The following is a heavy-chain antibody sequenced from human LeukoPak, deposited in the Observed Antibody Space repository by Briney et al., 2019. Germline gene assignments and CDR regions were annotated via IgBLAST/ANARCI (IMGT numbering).Heavy chain of an antibody. V-gene: IGHV4-38-2*02. CDR3: ARASLRLGYYFDY. CDR1: GYSISRGYY. Sequence: TSETLSLTCTVSGYSISRGYYWGWIRQPPGKGLEWIGSIYHSGSTYYNPSLKSRVTISVDTSKNQFSLKLSSVTAADTAVYYCARASLRLGYYFDYWGQGTLVTVSS. CDR2: IYHSGST. D-gene: IGHD5/OR15-5a*01. J-gene: IGHJ4*02.